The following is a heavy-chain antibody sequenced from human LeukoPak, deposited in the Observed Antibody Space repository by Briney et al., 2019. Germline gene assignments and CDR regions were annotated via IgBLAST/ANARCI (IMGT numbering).Heavy chain of an antibody. CDR3: ARGFNYGSGSPAASRDY. CDR2: MNPNSGNT. CDR1: GYTFTSYD. D-gene: IGHD3-10*01. V-gene: IGHV1-8*01. J-gene: IGHJ4*02. Sequence: GASVKVSCKASGYTFTSYDINWVRQATGQGLEWMGWMNPNSGNTGYAQKFQGRVTMTRNTSISTAYMELSSLRSEDTAVYYCARGFNYGSGSPAASRDYWGQGTLVTVSS.